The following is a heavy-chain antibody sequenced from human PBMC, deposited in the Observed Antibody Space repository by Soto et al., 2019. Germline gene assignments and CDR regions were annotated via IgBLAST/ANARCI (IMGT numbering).Heavy chain of an antibody. J-gene: IGHJ4*02. V-gene: IGHV1-18*01. CDR3: ARGRYGDY. D-gene: IGHD1-1*01. CDR2: IGAHNGNT. CDR1: GYGFPTYG. Sequence: QVHLVQSGAAVKKPGASVKVSCKGSGYGFPTYGITWVRQAPGQGLEWMAWIGAHNGNTNYAQKVQGRGTVTRDTSTSTAYRELRSLRYDDTAVYYCARGRYGDYWGKGARVTVSS.